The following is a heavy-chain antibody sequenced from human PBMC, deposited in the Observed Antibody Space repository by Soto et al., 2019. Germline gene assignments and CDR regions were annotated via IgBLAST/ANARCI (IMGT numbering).Heavy chain of an antibody. CDR2: IYQSGVT. Sequence: TLSLTCNMSVDSYSISNYSWSWILQPPGKALQWIGFIYQSGVTSYNPSLASRVSISLDRSNNQCSLKLKSVTAADTAVYFCAGMPYTSGLRFDPWGPGTLVTVSS. CDR3: AGMPYTSGLRFDP. V-gene: IGHV4-30-2*01. J-gene: IGHJ5*02. D-gene: IGHD6-19*01. CDR1: VDSYSISNYS.